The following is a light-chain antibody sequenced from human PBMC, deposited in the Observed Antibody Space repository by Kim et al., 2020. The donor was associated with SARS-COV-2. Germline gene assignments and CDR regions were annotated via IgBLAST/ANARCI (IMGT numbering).Light chain of an antibody. CDR3: QQYGHSPRT. CDR2: GAS. J-gene: IGKJ1*01. CDR1: QNIYSNN. Sequence: SPAERATPTCRASQNIYSNNLAWYQQNPGQAPRLLIYGASSRATGIPDRFSGSGSRTDFTLTISRLEPEDFAVYFCQQYGHSPRTFGQGTKVDIK. V-gene: IGKV3-20*01.